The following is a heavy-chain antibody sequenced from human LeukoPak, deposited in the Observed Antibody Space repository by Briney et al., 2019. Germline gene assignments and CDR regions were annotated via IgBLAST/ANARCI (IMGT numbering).Heavy chain of an antibody. CDR2: IRSRANSYAT. J-gene: IGHJ4*02. Sequence: GGSLRLSCAASGFTFSGSAMHWVRQASGKGLEWVGRIRSRANSYATAYAASVKGRFTISRDDSKNTAYLQMNSLKTEDTVVYYCTRVGYCSGGSCYSDYWGQGTLVTVSS. V-gene: IGHV3-73*01. CDR3: TRVGYCSGGSCYSDY. D-gene: IGHD2-15*01. CDR1: GFTFSGSA.